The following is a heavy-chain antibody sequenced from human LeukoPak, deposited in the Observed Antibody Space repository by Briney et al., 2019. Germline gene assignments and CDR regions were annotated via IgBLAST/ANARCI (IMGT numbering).Heavy chain of an antibody. J-gene: IGHJ3*02. CDR2: IYTSGST. D-gene: IGHD5-18*01. V-gene: IGHV4-61*02. CDR1: GGSISSGSYY. CDR3: ARAAEWLPPADAFDI. Sequence: SETLSLTCTVSGGSISSGSYYWSWIRQPAGKGLEWIERIYTSGSTNYNPSLKSRVTISVDTSKNQFSLKLSSVTAADTAVYYCARAAEWLPPADAFDIWGQGTMVTVSS.